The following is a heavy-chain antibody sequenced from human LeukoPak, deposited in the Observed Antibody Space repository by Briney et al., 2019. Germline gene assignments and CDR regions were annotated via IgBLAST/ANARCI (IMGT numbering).Heavy chain of an antibody. CDR3: AKSMRVAATSGWFDP. CDR2: ISSSGSTI. CDR1: GFTFSSYE. J-gene: IGHJ5*02. Sequence: PGGSLRLSCAASGFTFSSYEMNWVRQAPGKGLEWVSYISSSGSTIYYADSVKGRFTISRDNAKNSLYLQMNSLRAEDTAVYYCAKSMRVAATSGWFDPWGQGTLVTVSS. D-gene: IGHD2-15*01. V-gene: IGHV3-48*03.